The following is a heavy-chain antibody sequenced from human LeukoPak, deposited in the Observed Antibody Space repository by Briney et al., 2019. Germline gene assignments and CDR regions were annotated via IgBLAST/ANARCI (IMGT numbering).Heavy chain of an antibody. V-gene: IGHV4-4*07. CDR3: AGVATPDVSSPLDF. J-gene: IGHJ4*02. D-gene: IGHD6-19*01. Sequence: KPSETLSLTCAVSGGSITGFFWTWIRQPAGEGLQYIGRIFSSGGANYNPSLQSRVAMSVDTSQNLFSLKLTSVTAADTAVYFCAGVATPDVSSPLDFWGQGILVTVSS. CDR1: GGSITGFF. CDR2: IFSSGGA.